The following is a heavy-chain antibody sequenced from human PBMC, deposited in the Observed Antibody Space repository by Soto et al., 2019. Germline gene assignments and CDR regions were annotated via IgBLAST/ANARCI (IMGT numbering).Heavy chain of an antibody. J-gene: IGHJ6*02. CDR3: ARDLDYYGSGSRYYYGMDV. Sequence: PSETLSLTCTVSGGSISGYYWSWIWQSPEKGLEYIGYISYSGSTYNPSLKSRVTISVDTSKNQFSLKLSSVTAADTAVYYCARDLDYYGSGSRYYYGMDVWGQGTTVTVSS. V-gene: IGHV4-59*12. CDR1: GGSISGYY. CDR2: ISYSGST. D-gene: IGHD3-10*01.